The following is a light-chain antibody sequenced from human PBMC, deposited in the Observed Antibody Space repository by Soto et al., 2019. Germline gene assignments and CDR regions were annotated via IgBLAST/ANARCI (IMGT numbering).Light chain of an antibody. CDR3: KSYDNSNPVV. V-gene: IGLV6-57*02. CDR1: GGGVASNY. CDR2: EDA. Sequence: NFMLTQPHSVSQSPGKTVTISCTGSGGGVASNYVQWYQQRPGSAPNTVMYEDAKRPSGVPDRFYGSIDSSSNSAYLNLSGLTAEDEADYSCKSYDNSNPVVFGEGTKLTVL. J-gene: IGLJ2*01.